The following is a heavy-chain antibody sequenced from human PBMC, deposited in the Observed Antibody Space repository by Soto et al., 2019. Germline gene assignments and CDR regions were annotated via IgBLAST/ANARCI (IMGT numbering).Heavy chain of an antibody. D-gene: IGHD2-8*01. Sequence: GASVKVSCKASARTFSSYAIGWVRQAPGQGLAWMGGIIPIFGTANYAQKFQGRVTITADESTSTAYMELSSLRSEDTAVYYCARDPGYCTNGVCYTLEWQVSVWGQGTTVTVSS. J-gene: IGHJ6*02. CDR3: ARDPGYCTNGVCYTLEWQVSV. CDR1: ARTFSSYA. V-gene: IGHV1-69*13. CDR2: IIPIFGTA.